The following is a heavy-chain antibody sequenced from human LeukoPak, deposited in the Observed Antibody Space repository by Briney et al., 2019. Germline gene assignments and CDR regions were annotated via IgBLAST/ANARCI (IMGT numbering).Heavy chain of an antibody. Sequence: ASVKVSCKASGYTLTGYYMHWVRQAPGQGLEWMGWINPNSGGTNYAQKFQGRVTMTRDTSISTAYMELSRLRSDDTAVYYCAREGGTTIDWFDPWGQGTLVTVSS. D-gene: IGHD5-12*01. J-gene: IGHJ5*02. CDR2: INPNSGGT. CDR3: AREGGTTIDWFDP. V-gene: IGHV1-2*02. CDR1: GYTLTGYY.